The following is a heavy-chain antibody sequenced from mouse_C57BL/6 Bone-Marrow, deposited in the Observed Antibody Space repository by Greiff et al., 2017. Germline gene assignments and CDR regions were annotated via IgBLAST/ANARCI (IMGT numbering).Heavy chain of an antibody. CDR2: INPNNGGT. CDR1: GYTFTDYY. V-gene: IGHV1-26*01. D-gene: IGHD1-1*01. CDR3: ARCGTVVATDY. J-gene: IGHJ2*01. Sequence: EVQLQQSGPELVKPGASVKISCKASGYTFTDYYMNWVKQSHGKSLEWIGDINPNNGGTSYNQKFKGKATLTVDKSSSTAYMELRSLTSEDSAVYYCARCGTVVATDYWGQGTTLTVSS.